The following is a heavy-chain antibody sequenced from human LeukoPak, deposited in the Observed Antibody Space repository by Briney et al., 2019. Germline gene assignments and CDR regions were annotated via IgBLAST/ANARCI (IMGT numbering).Heavy chain of an antibody. D-gene: IGHD2-2*01. CDR2: INNDASRT. CDR3: AKLYREYCFSTNCPNWFDP. V-gene: IGHV3-74*01. J-gene: IGHJ5*02. CDR1: GFTFSSYW. Sequence: GGSLRLSCAASGFTFSSYWMHWVRQAPGKGLVWVSHINNDASRTDYADSVKGRYTISRDNAKNTLYLQMNSLRAEDTAVYYCAKLYREYCFSTNCPNWFDPWGQGTLVTVSS.